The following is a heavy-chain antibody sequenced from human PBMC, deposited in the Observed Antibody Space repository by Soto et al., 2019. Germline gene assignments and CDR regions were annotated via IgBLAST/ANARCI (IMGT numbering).Heavy chain of an antibody. CDR1: GFTFSGSA. CDR2: IRNKANNYAT. CDR3: TTREIVVAHAGMSISDY. V-gene: IGHV3-73*02. J-gene: IGHJ4*02. Sequence: EVLLVESGGGLVQPGGSLKLSCTASGFTFSGSALHWVRQASGRGLEWVGRIRNKANNYATAYGASVKGRFAISSDDSKNTTYRQMASLTTDDTAVYYCTTREIVVAHAGMSISDYWGQGTLVTVSS. D-gene: IGHD2-2*01.